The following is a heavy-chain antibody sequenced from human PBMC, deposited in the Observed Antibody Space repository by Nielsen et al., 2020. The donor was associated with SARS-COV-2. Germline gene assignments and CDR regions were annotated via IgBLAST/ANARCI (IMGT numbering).Heavy chain of an antibody. CDR2: ITNGDTT. J-gene: IGHJ4*02. CDR1: SGSIRSTSHH. D-gene: IGHD2-15*01. Sequence: SETLSLTCTVSSGSIRSTSHHWGWIRQPPGKGLEWIATITNGDTTYSNPSLRSRVAISVDTPKKQLSLKLTSVAAADTAVYYCARGRAPLRYWGQGILVTVSS. V-gene: IGHV4-39*01. CDR3: ARGRAPLRY.